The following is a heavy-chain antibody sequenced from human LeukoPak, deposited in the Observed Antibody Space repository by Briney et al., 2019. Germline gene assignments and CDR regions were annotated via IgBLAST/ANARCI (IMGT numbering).Heavy chain of an antibody. Sequence: GASVKVSCKASGYTFTSYGITWVRQAPGPGLEWMGWINAYNGNANYAQRFQGRVTMTTDTSTSTAFMELRSLRSDDTAVYYCARDTEYCSGGGCYSNWGQGTLVTVSS. CDR3: ARDTEYCSGGGCYSN. CDR1: GYTFTSYG. D-gene: IGHD2-15*01. J-gene: IGHJ4*02. CDR2: INAYNGNA. V-gene: IGHV1-18*01.